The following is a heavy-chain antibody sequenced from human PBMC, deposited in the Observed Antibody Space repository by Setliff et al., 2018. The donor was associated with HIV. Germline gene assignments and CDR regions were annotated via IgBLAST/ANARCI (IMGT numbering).Heavy chain of an antibody. CDR3: VRDLYYYDSSGYYPGNYYGMDV. J-gene: IGHJ6*02. V-gene: IGHV1-69*13. CDR1: GGTFSSYA. CDR2: IILLFGTP. Sequence: SVKVSCKASGGTFSSYAISWVRQAPGEGLEWMGGIILLFGTPNYAQKFQGRVTITADESTSTAYMELSSLRSEDTAVYYCVRDLYYYDSSGYYPGNYYGMDVWGQGTTVTVSS. D-gene: IGHD3-22*01.